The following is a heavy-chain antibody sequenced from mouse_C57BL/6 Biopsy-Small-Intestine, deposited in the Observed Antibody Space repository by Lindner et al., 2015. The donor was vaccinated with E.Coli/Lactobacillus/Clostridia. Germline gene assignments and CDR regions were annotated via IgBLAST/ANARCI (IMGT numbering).Heavy chain of an antibody. D-gene: IGHD2-5*01. J-gene: IGHJ3*01. CDR1: GYSFTGYN. CDR2: IDPYNGAT. V-gene: IGHV1S135*01. CDR3: ASYSNYWFAY. Sequence: VQLQESGPELVKPGASVKMSCKASGYSFTGYNMHWVKQSHGKSLEWIGHIDPYNGATSYNQKFKGKATLTVDKSSSTAYMQLNSLTSEDSAVYYCASYSNYWFAYWGQGTLVTVSA.